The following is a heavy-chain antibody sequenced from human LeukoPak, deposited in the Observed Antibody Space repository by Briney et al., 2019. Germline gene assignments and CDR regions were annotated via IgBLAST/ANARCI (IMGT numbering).Heavy chain of an antibody. D-gene: IGHD5-18*01. CDR3: TTEGYIYGHRALDI. CDR1: GFTFSNAW. Sequence: PGGSLRLSCAASGFTFSNAWMSWVRQAPGKGLEWIGRIKSKSSGGTTDYAAPVKGRLSISGDDSKNTLYLQMNSLKTEDTAVYYCTTEGYIYGHRALDIWGQGTMVTVSS. V-gene: IGHV3-15*01. CDR2: IKSKSSGGTT. J-gene: IGHJ3*02.